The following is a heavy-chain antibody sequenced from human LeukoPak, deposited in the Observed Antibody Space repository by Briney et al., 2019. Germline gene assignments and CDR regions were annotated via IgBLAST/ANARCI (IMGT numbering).Heavy chain of an antibody. J-gene: IGHJ6*03. CDR3: AMTGTPEDYYYMDV. V-gene: IGHV3-7*01. CDR2: IKQDGGET. D-gene: IGHD3-9*01. CDR1: GFPFSSYW. Sequence: GGSLRLSCAASGFPFSSYWMAWVRQAPGKGLEWVASIKQDGGETFYVDSVKGRFTISRDNAKNSLYLQMNSLRAEDTAVYYCAMTGTPEDYYYMDVWGKGTTVTVSS.